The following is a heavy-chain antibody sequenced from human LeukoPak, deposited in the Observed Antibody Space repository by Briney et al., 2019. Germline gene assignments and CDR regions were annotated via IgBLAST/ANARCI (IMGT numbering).Heavy chain of an antibody. CDR3: TRDPDGGGYASGWPDF. D-gene: IGHD6-19*01. V-gene: IGHV3-33*01. CDR2: LWPDGNTK. J-gene: IGHJ4*02. CDR1: GFTLSIYG. Sequence: GGSLRLSCAASGFTLSIYGMHWVRQAPGKGLEWVATLWPDGNTKSSADSVKGRFTISRDSPMNTLYLQMNSLRVDDTAVYYCTRDPDGGGYASGWPDFWGQGTLVTVSS.